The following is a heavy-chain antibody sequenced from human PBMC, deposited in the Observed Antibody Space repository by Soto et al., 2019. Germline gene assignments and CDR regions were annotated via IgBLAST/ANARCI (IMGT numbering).Heavy chain of an antibody. J-gene: IGHJ6*02. CDR3: ARARYYDILTGYYNHVAMDV. D-gene: IGHD3-9*01. V-gene: IGHV3-21*01. CDR2: ISSVSTYI. CDR1: GFTFSSYS. Sequence: GSLRLSCAASGFTFSSYSMNWVRQAPGKGLEWVSSISSVSTYIYYADSVKGRFTISRDNAKNSLYLQMNSLRAEDTAVYYCARARYYDILTGYYNHVAMDVWGQGTTVTVSS.